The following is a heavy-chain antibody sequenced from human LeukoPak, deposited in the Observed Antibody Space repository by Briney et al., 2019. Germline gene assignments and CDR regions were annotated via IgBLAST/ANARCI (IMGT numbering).Heavy chain of an antibody. CDR3: ARDVDYGSGSYCLDY. CDR2: ISYDGSNK. J-gene: IGHJ4*02. D-gene: IGHD3-10*01. Sequence: GGSLRLSCAASGFTFSSYGMHWVRQAPGKGLEWVAVISYDGSNKYYADSVKGRFTISRDNAKNSLYLQMNSLRAEDTAVYYCARDVDYGSGSYCLDYWGQGTLVTVSS. V-gene: IGHV3-30*03. CDR1: GFTFSSYG.